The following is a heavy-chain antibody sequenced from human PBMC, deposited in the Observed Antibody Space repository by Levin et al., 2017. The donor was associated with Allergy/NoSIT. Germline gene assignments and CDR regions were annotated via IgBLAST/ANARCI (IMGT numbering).Heavy chain of an antibody. CDR3: AKDLGSGWFLDH. CDR2: ISYDGS. D-gene: IGHD6-19*01. Sequence: LGESLKISCAASGFTFSTYGMHWVRQAPGKGLEWVAVISYDGSKYADSVKGRFTISRDNSKNTLYLQMNSLRIEDTAVYYCAKDLGSGWFLDHWGQGTLVTVSS. J-gene: IGHJ4*02. CDR1: GFTFSTYG. V-gene: IGHV3-30*18.